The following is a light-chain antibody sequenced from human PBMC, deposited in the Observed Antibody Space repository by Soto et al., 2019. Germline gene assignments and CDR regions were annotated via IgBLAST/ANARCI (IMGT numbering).Light chain of an antibody. CDR3: QQLNTFPVT. J-gene: IGKJ4*01. CDR2: AAS. CDR1: QGISRY. Sequence: QLTHSPSSLSASVGDSVTITCRASQGISRYLSWYQQKPGRAPKLLISAASTLQSEVPARFSGSGSGTDFTLSNNSLQPVDFATSSWQQLNTFPVTCARGTKVDIK. V-gene: IGKV1-9*01.